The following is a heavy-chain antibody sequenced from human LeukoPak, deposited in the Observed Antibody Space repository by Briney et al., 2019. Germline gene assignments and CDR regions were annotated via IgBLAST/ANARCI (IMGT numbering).Heavy chain of an antibody. J-gene: IGHJ4*02. V-gene: IGHV4-39*01. CDR3: ARHEAQDFDY. Sequence: PSETLSLTCSVSGGSISSLSYYWGWIRQPPGKGLEWIGSIYYSGTTYYSSSLKSRVTISVDTSKNQFSLRLSSVTAADTAVYYCARHEAQDFDYWGQGTLVTVSS. CDR1: GGSISSLSYY. CDR2: IYYSGTT.